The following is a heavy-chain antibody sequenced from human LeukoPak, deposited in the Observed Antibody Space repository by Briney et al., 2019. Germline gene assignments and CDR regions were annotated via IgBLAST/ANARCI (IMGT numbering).Heavy chain of an antibody. CDR1: GGSITSHL. CDR2: VSKSGST. D-gene: IGHD3-16*01. J-gene: IGHJ3*01. CDR3: ARDDYGVFDAFDV. V-gene: IGHV4-4*08. Sequence: SETLSLTCTVSGGSITSHLWTWIRQAPGKGLEWVGYVSKSGSTNYNPSPQSRITISVDTSKNQFFLKLTSMTAADTAVYFCARDDYGVFDAFDVWGQGTVVTVSS.